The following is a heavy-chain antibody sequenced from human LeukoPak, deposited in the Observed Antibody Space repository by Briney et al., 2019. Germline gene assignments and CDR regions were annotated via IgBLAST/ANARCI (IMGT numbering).Heavy chain of an antibody. J-gene: IGHJ4*02. V-gene: IGHV1-69*05. D-gene: IGHD3-22*01. CDR1: GGTFSSYA. CDR2: IIPIFGTA. CDR3: ARTPHMYYYDSSGYYYFMDY. Sequence: GAPVKVSCKASGGTFSSYAISWVREAPGQGLEWMGRIIPIFGTANYAQKFQGRVTITTDESTSTAYMELSSMRSEDTAVYYCARTPHMYYYDSSGYYYFMDYWGQGTLVTVSS.